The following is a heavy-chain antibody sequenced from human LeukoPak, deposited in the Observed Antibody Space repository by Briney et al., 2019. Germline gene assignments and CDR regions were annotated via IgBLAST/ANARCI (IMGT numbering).Heavy chain of an antibody. CDR3: ARDPEHYGSGSYLDY. CDR2: ISYDGSNK. V-gene: IGHV3-30*04. Sequence: GGPLRLSCAASGFTFSTYAINWVRQAPGKGLEWVAVISYDGSNKNYADSVKGRFTIFRDNSKNTLYLQMNSLRAEDTAVYYCARDPEHYGSGSYLDYWGQGSLVTVSS. D-gene: IGHD3-10*01. J-gene: IGHJ4*02. CDR1: GFTFSTYA.